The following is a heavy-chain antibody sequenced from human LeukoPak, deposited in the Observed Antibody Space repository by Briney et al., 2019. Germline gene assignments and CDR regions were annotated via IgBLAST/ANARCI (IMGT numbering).Heavy chain of an antibody. CDR3: AELAITMIGGV. Sequence: GGSLRLSCAASGFTFSDYWMNWVRQAPGKGLEWVSYISSSGSTIYYADSVKGRFTISRDNAKNSLYLQMNSLRAEDTAVYYCAELAITMIGGVWGKGTTVTISS. CDR1: GFTFSDYW. J-gene: IGHJ6*04. CDR2: ISSSGSTI. V-gene: IGHV3-11*04. D-gene: IGHD3-10*02.